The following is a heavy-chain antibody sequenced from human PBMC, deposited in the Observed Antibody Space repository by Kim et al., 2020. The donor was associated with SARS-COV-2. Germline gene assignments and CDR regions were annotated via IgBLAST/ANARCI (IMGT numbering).Heavy chain of an antibody. CDR2: INQDEGEK. V-gene: IGHV3-7*03. D-gene: IGHD6-13*01. CDR1: GFTFSSHW. Sequence: GGSLRLSCAVSGFTFSSHWMSWVRQAPGKGLEWVANINQDEGEKYYVDSVEGRFTISRDNAKNSLYLQMNNLRAEDTAVYYCGIINSGVAAGKVASGGQGILFSVSS. J-gene: IGHJ4*02. CDR3: GIINSGVAAGKVAS.